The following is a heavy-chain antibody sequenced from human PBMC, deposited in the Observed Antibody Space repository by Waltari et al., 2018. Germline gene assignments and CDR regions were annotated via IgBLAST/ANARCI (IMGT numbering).Heavy chain of an antibody. V-gene: IGHV4-34*01. CDR2: INHSGST. J-gene: IGHJ3*02. Sequence: QVQLQQWGAGLLKPSETLSLTCAVYGGSFSVYYWSWIRQPPGKGLEWIGEINHSGSTNYNPSLKSRVTISVDTSKNQFSLKLSSVTAADTAVYYCAREADAFDIWGQGTMVTVSS. CDR1: GGSFSVYY. CDR3: AREADAFDI.